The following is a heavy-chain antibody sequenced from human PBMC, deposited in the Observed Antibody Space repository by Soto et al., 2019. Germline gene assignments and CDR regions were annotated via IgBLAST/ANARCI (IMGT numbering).Heavy chain of an antibody. Sequence: GGSLRLSCAASGFTFTTYAMSWVRQAPGKGLEWVSAISVSGGSTYYADSVKGRFTISRDNSKNTLYLQMNSLRAEDTALYYCAKDQGDFWSGYPYPTEGFDYWGQGTLVTVSS. D-gene: IGHD3-3*01. V-gene: IGHV3-23*01. CDR3: AKDQGDFWSGYPYPTEGFDY. J-gene: IGHJ4*02. CDR1: GFTFTTYA. CDR2: ISVSGGST.